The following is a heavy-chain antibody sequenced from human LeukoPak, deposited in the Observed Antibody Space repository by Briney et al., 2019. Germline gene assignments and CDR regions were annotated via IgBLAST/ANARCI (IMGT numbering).Heavy chain of an antibody. V-gene: IGHV3-23*01. CDR1: GFTFSSYA. CDR2: ISGSGGST. CDR3: AREEYYYDSSVLDAFDI. D-gene: IGHD3-22*01. Sequence: PGGSLRLSCAASGFTFSSYAMSWVRQAPGKGLEWVSAISGSGGSTYYADSVKGRFTISRDNAKNSLYLQMNSLRAEDTAVYYCAREEYYYDSSVLDAFDIWGQGTMVTVSS. J-gene: IGHJ3*02.